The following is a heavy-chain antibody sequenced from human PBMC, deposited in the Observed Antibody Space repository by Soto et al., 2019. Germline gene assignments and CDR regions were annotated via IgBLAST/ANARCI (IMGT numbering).Heavy chain of an antibody. J-gene: IGHJ6*02. V-gene: IGHV4-61*01. CDR1: GGSVSSGSYY. CDR3: ARDRGEVAVQSRHYYYYGMDV. D-gene: IGHD2-15*01. CDR2: IYYSGST. Sequence: PSETLSLTCTVSGGSVSSGSYYWSWIRQPPGKGLEWIGYIYYSGSTNYNPSLKSRVTISVDTSKNQFSLKLSSVTPADTAVYYCARDRGEVAVQSRHYYYYGMDVWGQGTTVTVSS.